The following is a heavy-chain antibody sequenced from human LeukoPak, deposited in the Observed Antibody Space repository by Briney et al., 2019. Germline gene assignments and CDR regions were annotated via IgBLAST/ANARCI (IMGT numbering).Heavy chain of an antibody. CDR3: ATIIVPAGRGLDY. CDR2: IGGSGSNT. J-gene: IGHJ4*02. D-gene: IGHD2-2*01. CDR1: GFTFSSYA. V-gene: IGHV3-23*01. Sequence: PGGSLRLSCAASGFTFSSYAMSWVRQAPGKGLEWVSAIGGSGSNTYYADSVKGHFTISRDNSKNTLYLQMNSLRAEDTAMYYCATIIVPAGRGLDYWGQGTLVTVSS.